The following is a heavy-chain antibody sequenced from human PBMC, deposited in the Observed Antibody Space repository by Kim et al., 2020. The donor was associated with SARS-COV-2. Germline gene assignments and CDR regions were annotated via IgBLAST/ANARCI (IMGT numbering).Heavy chain of an antibody. D-gene: IGHD3-22*01. Sequence: SETLSLTCTVSGGSISSGGYYWSWIRQHPGKGLEWIGYIYYSGSTYYNPSLKSRVTISVDTSKNQFSLKLSSVTAADTAVYYCARETGSSGYYVDYWGQGTLVTVSS. CDR3: ARETGSSGYYVDY. CDR2: IYYSGST. CDR1: GGSISSGGYY. V-gene: IGHV4-31*03. J-gene: IGHJ4*02.